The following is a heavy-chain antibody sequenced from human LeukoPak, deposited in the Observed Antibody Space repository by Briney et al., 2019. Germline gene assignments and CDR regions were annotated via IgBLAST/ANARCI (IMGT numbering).Heavy chain of an antibody. CDR3: ARIYSGGLFPYYLDY. V-gene: IGHV4-59*01. J-gene: IGHJ4*02. Sequence: SSETLSLTCTVSGGSISSYYWSWIRQPPGKGLEWIGYIYYSGRTNYNPSLKSRVTISVDTSNNQFSLKLSSVTAADTAVYYCARIYSGGLFPYYLDYWGQGTLVTVSS. CDR2: IYYSGRT. CDR1: GGSISSYY. D-gene: IGHD3-10*01.